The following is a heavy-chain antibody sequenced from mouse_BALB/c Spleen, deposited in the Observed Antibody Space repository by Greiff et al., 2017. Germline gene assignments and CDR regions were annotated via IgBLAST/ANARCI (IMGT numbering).Heavy chain of an antibody. V-gene: IGHV1-55*01. D-gene: IGHD2-1*01. Sequence: QVQLQQPGAELVKPGTSVKLSCKASGYNFTSYWINWVKLRPGQGLEWIGDIYPGSGSTNYNEKFKSKATLTVDTSSSTAYMQLSSLTSEDSAVYFCARNGGNSWYFDVWGAGTTVTVSS. CDR3: ARNGGNSWYFDV. CDR1: GYNFTSYW. CDR2: IYPGSGST. J-gene: IGHJ1*01.